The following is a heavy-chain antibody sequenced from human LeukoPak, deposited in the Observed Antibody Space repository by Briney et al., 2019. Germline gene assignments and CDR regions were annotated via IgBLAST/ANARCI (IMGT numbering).Heavy chain of an antibody. D-gene: IGHD3-22*01. CDR3: AKGTYDSRGHFDY. CDR1: GFTFSSYN. CDR2: ISSSSSPI. J-gene: IGHJ4*02. Sequence: PGGSLRLSCAASGFTFSSYNVNCVRQAPGEGLEWVAYISSSSSPIYYADSVKGRFTISRDNANNSVFLQMNSLRAEDTAAYYCAKGTYDSRGHFDYWGQGTLVSVSS. V-gene: IGHV3-48*04.